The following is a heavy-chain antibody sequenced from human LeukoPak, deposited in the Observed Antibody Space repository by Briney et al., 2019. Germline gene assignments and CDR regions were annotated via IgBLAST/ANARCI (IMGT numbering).Heavy chain of an antibody. CDR1: GFTFSTYS. CDR2: ISSSSSTI. V-gene: IGHV3-48*04. J-gene: IGHJ4*02. Sequence: GGSLRLSCAASGFTFSTYSMNWVRQAPGKGLEWVSYISSSSSTIYYADSVKGRFTISRDNAKNSLYLQMNSLRAEDTAVYYCARDIGPPLGQLSRGCFDYWGQGTLVTVSS. D-gene: IGHD6-13*01. CDR3: ARDIGPPLGQLSRGCFDY.